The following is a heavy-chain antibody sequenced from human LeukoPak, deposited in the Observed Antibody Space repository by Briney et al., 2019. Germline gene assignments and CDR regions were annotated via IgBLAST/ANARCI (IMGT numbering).Heavy chain of an antibody. CDR3: ARGYYGSGSYPYFDY. CDR1: GGTFSSYA. Sequence: ASVNVSCKASGGTFSSYAISWVRQAPGQGLEWMGGIVPIFGTANYAQKFQGRVTITTDESTSTAYMELSSLRSEDTAVYYCARGYYGSGSYPYFDYWGQGTLVTVSS. D-gene: IGHD3-10*01. J-gene: IGHJ4*02. V-gene: IGHV1-69*05. CDR2: IVPIFGTA.